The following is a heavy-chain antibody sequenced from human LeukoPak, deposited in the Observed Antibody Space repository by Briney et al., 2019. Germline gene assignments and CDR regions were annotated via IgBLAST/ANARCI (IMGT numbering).Heavy chain of an antibody. Sequence: GGSLRLSCAASGFLFSSYAIHWVRQAPGKGLEWVAVISYDGSNKNYADSVKGRFTVSRDNSKNTLYLQMNSLRAEDTAVYYCARVGEALLWFGELWDWGQGTLVTVSS. D-gene: IGHD3-10*01. CDR3: ARVGEALLWFGELWD. V-gene: IGHV3-30-3*01. CDR1: GFLFSSYA. J-gene: IGHJ4*02. CDR2: ISYDGSNK.